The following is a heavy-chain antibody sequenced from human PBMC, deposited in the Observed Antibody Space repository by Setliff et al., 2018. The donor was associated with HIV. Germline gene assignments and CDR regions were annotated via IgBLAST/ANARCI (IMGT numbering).Heavy chain of an antibody. J-gene: IGHJ1*01. Sequence: PGGSLRLSCAASGFTFSSYGMHWVRQAPGKGLQWVAVIWYDGSNKNYADSVKGRFTISRDNSKKTLYLQMNSLRAEDTAVYYCVKDPYGGKGYFQYWGQGTVVTVS. CDR1: GFTFSSYG. D-gene: IGHD4-17*01. V-gene: IGHV3-33*03. CDR3: VKDPYGGKGYFQY. CDR2: IWYDGSNK.